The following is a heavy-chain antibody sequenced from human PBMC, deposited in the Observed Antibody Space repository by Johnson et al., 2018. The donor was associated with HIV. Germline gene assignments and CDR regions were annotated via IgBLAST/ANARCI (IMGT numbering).Heavy chain of an antibody. J-gene: IGHJ3*02. CDR2: ISWNSGSV. V-gene: IGHV3-9*01. D-gene: IGHD3-10*01. CDR1: GFTFHEYA. Sequence: LVESGGGLVQPGRSLRLACAASGFTFHEYAMHWVRQTPGKGLEWVSGISWNSGSVGYADSVKGRFTISRDNSKNTLYLQMNSLRAEDTAVYYCAREYYGSGSDAFDIWGQGTMVTVSS. CDR3: AREYYGSGSDAFDI.